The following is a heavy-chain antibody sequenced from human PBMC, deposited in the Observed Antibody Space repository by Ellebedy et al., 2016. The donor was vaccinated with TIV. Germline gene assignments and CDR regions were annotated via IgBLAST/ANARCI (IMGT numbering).Heavy chain of an antibody. V-gene: IGHV3-23*01. J-gene: IGHJ5*02. D-gene: IGHD4-17*01. CDR2: ISGSGGST. Sequence: GGSLRLXXAASGFTFSSYAMSWVRQAPGKGLEWVSAISGSGGSTYYADSVKGRFTISRDNSKNTLYLQMNSLRAEDTAVYYCAKGQHDYGDYVAYNWFDPWGQGTLVTVSS. CDR1: GFTFSSYA. CDR3: AKGQHDYGDYVAYNWFDP.